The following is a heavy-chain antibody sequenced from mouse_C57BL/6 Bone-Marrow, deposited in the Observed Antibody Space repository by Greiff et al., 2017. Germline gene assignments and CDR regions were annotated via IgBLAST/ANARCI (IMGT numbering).Heavy chain of an antibody. D-gene: IGHD2-5*01. J-gene: IGHJ4*01. V-gene: IGHV5-15*01. CDR3: ARQNSNYFFYAMDY. Sequence: EVMLVESGGGLVQPGGSLKLSCAASGFTLSDYGMAWVRQAPRKGPEWVAFISNLAYSIYYADTVTGRFTISRENAKNTRYLEMSSLMSEDTAMYYCARQNSNYFFYAMDYWGQGTSVTVSS. CDR1: GFTLSDYG. CDR2: ISNLAYSI.